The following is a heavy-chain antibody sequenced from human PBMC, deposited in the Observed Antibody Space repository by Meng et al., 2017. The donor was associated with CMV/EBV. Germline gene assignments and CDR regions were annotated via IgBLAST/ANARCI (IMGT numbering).Heavy chain of an antibody. D-gene: IGHD6-13*01. J-gene: IGHJ3*02. V-gene: IGHV3-20*04. CDR2: INWNGGST. Sequence: GESLKISCAASGFTFDDYGMSWVRQAPGKGLEWVSGINWNGGSTGYADSVKGRFTISRDNAKNSLYLQMSSLRAEDTALYYCARGGRYSSTDAFDIWGQGTMVTVSS. CDR1: GFTFDDYG. CDR3: ARGGRYSSTDAFDI.